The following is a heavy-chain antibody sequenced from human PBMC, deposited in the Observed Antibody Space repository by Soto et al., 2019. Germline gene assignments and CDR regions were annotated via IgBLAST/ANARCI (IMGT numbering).Heavy chain of an antibody. CDR2: IGTAGVT. J-gene: IGHJ6*02. Sequence: WWSLRLSCAASVFTLSSYDMHWFRQATGKGLEWVSAIGTAGVTYYPGSVKGRFTISRENAKNSLYLQMNSLRAGDTAVYYCAREAYGMDVWGQGTTVTVSS. V-gene: IGHV3-13*01. CDR1: VFTLSSYD. CDR3: AREAYGMDV.